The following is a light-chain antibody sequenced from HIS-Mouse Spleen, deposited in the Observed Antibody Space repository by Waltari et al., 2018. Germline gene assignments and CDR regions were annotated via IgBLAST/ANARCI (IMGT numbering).Light chain of an antibody. Sequence: QSALTQPASVSGSPGQSITIFCTGTSSDVGGYNYVAWYQHHPGKAPKIMIFDVSNRPSGVSKRFSGSKSGNTASLTISGLQAEDEADYYCSSYTSSSFNVVFGGGTKLTVL. CDR1: SSDVGGYNY. J-gene: IGLJ2*01. V-gene: IGLV2-14*03. CDR3: SSYTSSSFNVV. CDR2: DVS.